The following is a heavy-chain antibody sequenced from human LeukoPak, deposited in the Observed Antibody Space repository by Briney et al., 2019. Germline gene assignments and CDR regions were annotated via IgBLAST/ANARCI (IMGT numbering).Heavy chain of an antibody. CDR2: IDHSGST. D-gene: IGHD3-16*01. CDR1: GGSIIISNW. J-gene: IGHJ5*02. V-gene: IGHV4-4*02. CDR3: ARHYGP. Sequence: SETLSLTCAVSGGSIIISNWWSWVRQPPGKGLEWIGEIDHSGSTSYNPSLKSRVTISVDTSKNQFSLKLNSVTAADTAVYYCARHYGPWGQGTLVTVSS.